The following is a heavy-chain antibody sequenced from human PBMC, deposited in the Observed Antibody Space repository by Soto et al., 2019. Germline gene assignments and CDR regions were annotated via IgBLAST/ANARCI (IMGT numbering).Heavy chain of an antibody. D-gene: IGHD3-3*01. CDR1: GFSFRISGGG. V-gene: IGHV2-5*01. J-gene: IGHJ4*02. CDR2: IYWNDDK. Sequence: ASGPTLVNPTQTLTLTCTFSGFSFRISGGGVGWIRQPPGKALEWLALIYWNDDKRYSPSLKTRLTITKDTSKSQVVLTMTNMDPVDTATYYCAHSPYDLWSGPHSPPDCWGPGTLVTVSS. CDR3: AHSPYDLWSGPHSPPDC.